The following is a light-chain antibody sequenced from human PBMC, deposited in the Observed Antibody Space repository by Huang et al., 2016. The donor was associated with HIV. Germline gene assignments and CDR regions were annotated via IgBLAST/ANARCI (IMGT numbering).Light chain of an antibody. J-gene: IGKJ1*01. Sequence: DIQMTQSPSTLSAFVGDRLTTTCRASQNISSGLAWYQQKPGKAPRLLIYEISSLESVVPSRFSGSGSGTEYTLTISSLQPDDIGTYYCQYGETFGQGSKVEVK. V-gene: IGKV1-5*03. CDR3: QYGET. CDR1: QNISSG. CDR2: EIS.